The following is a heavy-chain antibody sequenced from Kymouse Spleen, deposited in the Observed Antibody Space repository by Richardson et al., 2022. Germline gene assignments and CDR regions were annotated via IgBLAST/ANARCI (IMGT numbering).Heavy chain of an antibody. J-gene: IGHJ5*02. CDR2: IKQDGSEK. Sequence: EVQLVESGGGLVQPGGSLRLSCAASGFTFSSYWMSWVRQAPGKGLEWVANIKQDGSEKYYVDSVKGRFTISRDNAKNSLYLQMNSLRAEDTAVYYCARDAKQLGGNWFDPWGQGTLVTVSS. CDR1: GFTFSSYW. V-gene: IGHV3-7*01. D-gene: IGHD6-6*01. CDR3: ARDAKQLGGNWFDP.